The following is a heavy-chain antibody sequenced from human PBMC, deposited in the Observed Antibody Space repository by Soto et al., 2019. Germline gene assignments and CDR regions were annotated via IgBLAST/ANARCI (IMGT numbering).Heavy chain of an antibody. CDR3: ARDPPGITGTTMPFDY. Sequence: SETLSLTCAVYGGSFSGYYWSWIRQPPGKGLEWIGEINHSGSTNYNPSLKSRVTISVDTSKNQFSLKLSSVTAADTAVYYCARDPPGITGTTMPFDYWGQGTLVTVSS. D-gene: IGHD1-7*01. J-gene: IGHJ4*02. V-gene: IGHV4-34*01. CDR2: INHSGST. CDR1: GGSFSGYY.